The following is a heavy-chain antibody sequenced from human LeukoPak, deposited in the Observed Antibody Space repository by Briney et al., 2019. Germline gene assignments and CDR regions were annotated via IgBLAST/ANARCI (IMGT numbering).Heavy chain of an antibody. D-gene: IGHD2-15*01. J-gene: IGHJ4*02. Sequence: PGGSLRLSCAASGFTFSSHRMNWVRQAPGKGLEWVSPISSSSTNIYYADSVKGRFTISRDNANNTLYLQMNSLRADDTAVYCGARGAWAAFDYWGQGTLVTVSS. CDR1: GFTFSSHR. V-gene: IGHV3-21*01. CDR3: ARGAWAAFDY. CDR2: ISSSSTNI.